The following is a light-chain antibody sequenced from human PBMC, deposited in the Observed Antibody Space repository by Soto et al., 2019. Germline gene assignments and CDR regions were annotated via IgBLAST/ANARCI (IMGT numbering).Light chain of an antibody. CDR1: QGIRND. CDR2: AAS. CDR3: QQSYSTPPIT. J-gene: IGKJ5*01. V-gene: IGKV1-6*01. Sequence: IQMTQPPSSLSASVGDRVTITCRASQGIRNDLGWYQQKPGKAPKLLIYAASSLQSGVPSRFSGSGSGTDFTLTISSLQPEDFATYYCQQSYSTPPITFGQGTRLEIK.